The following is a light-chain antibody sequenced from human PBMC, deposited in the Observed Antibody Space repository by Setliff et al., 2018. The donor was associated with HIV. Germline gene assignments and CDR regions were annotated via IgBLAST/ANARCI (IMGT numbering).Light chain of an antibody. Sequence: QSVLAQPASVSGSPGQSITISCTGTSSDVGGYNYVSWYQQHPGTAPKLMIYDVSNRPSGVSNRFSGSKSGTTASLTISGLQTEDEAEYYCCSYASSGSLVFGTGTKVTVL. J-gene: IGLJ1*01. CDR1: SSDVGGYNY. CDR3: CSYASSGSLV. V-gene: IGLV2-14*03. CDR2: DVS.